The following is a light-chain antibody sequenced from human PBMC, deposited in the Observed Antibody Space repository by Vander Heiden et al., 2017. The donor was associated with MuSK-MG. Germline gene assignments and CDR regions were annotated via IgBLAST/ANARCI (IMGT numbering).Light chain of an antibody. J-gene: IGKJ1*01. CDR1: QSISSA. V-gene: IGKV1-39*01. CDR3: EQSYSTPPT. CDR2: AAS. Sequence: EIQITQSPSSLSASGGDRVTITGRAGQSISSASNLYQQKPGKAPKPLIYAASSLKSGAPSRFSGSGSGTDFTLTISSLQSEYFATYYCEQSYSTPPTFGQGTKVEIK.